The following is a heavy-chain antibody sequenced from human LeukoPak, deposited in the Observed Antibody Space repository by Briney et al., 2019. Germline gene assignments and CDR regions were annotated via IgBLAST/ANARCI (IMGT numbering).Heavy chain of an antibody. Sequence: GESLKISCAASGFTVSSYAIHWVRQAPGKGLEWVASISYDGYNKYYVDSVRGRFTFSRDISENTLYLQMNSLRADDTAVYYCARDVTTFLLPNAYAFDIWGQGTMVTVSS. CDR1: GFTVSSYA. CDR3: ARDVTTFLLPNAYAFDI. J-gene: IGHJ3*02. V-gene: IGHV3-30*04. D-gene: IGHD1-1*01. CDR2: ISYDGYNK.